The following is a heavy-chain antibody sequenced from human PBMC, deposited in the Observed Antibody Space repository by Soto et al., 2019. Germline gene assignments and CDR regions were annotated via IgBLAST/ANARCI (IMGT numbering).Heavy chain of an antibody. V-gene: IGHV3-23*01. CDR3: AEDGSRDL. Sequence: EKGPEWVSGISASGGTTYYAESVKGRSTISRDNSKNTLSLEMNSLRDEDTVVYYRAEDGSRDL. D-gene: IGHD6-13*01. J-gene: IGHJ2*01. CDR2: ISASGGTT.